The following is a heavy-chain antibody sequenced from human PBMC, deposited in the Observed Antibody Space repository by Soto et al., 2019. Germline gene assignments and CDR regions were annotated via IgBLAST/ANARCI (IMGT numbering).Heavy chain of an antibody. J-gene: IGHJ4*02. V-gene: IGHV3-43D*04. Sequence: EVQLVESGGVVVQPGGSLRLSCAASGFIFDDYAMHWVRQAPGKGLEWVSLISWDGGSTYYADSVKGRFTISRDNSKNSLYLQMNSLRAEDTALYCCAKDSSSSGPGGYFDYWGQGTLVTVSS. D-gene: IGHD6-19*01. CDR2: ISWDGGST. CDR1: GFIFDDYA. CDR3: AKDSSSSGPGGYFDY.